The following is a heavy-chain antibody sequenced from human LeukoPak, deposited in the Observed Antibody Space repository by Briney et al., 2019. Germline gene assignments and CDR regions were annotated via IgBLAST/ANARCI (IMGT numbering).Heavy chain of an antibody. Sequence: PGGSLRLARAASGFTFSDHWMHWVRRAPGKGLVWVSRINSDGSSTSYADSVKGRFTISRDNAKNTLYLQMNSLRAEDTAVYYCARAKWELHIDYWGQGTLVTVSS. CDR1: GFTFSDHW. J-gene: IGHJ4*02. CDR3: ARAKWELHIDY. V-gene: IGHV3-74*01. CDR2: INSDGSST. D-gene: IGHD1-26*01.